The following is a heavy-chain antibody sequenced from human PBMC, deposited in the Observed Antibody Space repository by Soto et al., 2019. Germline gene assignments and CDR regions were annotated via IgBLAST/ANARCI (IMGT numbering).Heavy chain of an antibody. V-gene: IGHV3-33*01. CDR2: IWYDGSNK. CDR1: GFTFSSYG. J-gene: IGHJ6*03. Sequence: GGSLRLSCAASGFTFSSYGMHWVRQAPGKGLEWVAVIWYDGSNKYYADSVKGRFTISRDNSKNTLYLQMNSLRAEDTAVYYCARAGVTIFGVVTYYMDVWGKGTTVTVSS. D-gene: IGHD3-3*01. CDR3: ARAGVTIFGVVTYYMDV.